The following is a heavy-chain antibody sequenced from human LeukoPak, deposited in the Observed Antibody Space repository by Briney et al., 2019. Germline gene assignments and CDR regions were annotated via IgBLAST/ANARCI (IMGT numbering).Heavy chain of an antibody. CDR3: AKDYYGYSSGWLDY. J-gene: IGHJ4*02. V-gene: IGHV3-9*03. CDR1: GFTFDDYA. Sequence: PGGSLRLSCAASGFTFDDYAMHWVRQAPGKGLEWVSGISWNSGSIGYADSVKGRFTISRDNAKNSLYLQMNSLRAEDMALYYCAKDYYGYSSGWLDYWGQGILVPVSS. CDR2: ISWNSGSI. D-gene: IGHD6-19*01.